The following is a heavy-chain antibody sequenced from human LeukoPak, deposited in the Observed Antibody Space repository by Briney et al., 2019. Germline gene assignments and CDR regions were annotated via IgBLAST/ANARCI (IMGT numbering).Heavy chain of an antibody. Sequence: GGSLRLSCAASGFTFSSYAMSWVRQAPGKGLEWVSAISGSGGSTYYADSAKGRFTISRDNSKNMLYLQMNSLRAEDTAVYYCAKDTALMTVTTYDYWGQGTLVTVSS. CDR2: ISGSGGST. CDR1: GFTFSSYA. V-gene: IGHV3-23*01. J-gene: IGHJ4*02. D-gene: IGHD4-17*01. CDR3: AKDTALMTVTTYDY.